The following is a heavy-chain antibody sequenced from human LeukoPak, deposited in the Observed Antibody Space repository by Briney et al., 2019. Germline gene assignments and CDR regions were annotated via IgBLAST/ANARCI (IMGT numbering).Heavy chain of an antibody. J-gene: IGHJ5*02. V-gene: IGHV1-69*04. CDR1: GDIFSNFV. D-gene: IGHD1-1*01. CDR2: FIPKFDLT. Sequence: SVKVSCKTSGDIFSNFVISWVRQAPGQGLEWMARFIPKFDLTKIAQKFEGRVSITADTSTSTVYLELSNVDSDDTAIYYCARDQNVRGVAAGMEGWFDPWGQGTLVTVSS. CDR3: ARDQNVRGVAAGMEGWFDP.